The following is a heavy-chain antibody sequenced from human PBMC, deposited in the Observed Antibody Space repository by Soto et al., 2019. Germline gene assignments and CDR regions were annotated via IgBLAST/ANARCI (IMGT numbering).Heavy chain of an antibody. J-gene: IGHJ5*02. CDR3: VRGSQVTTGWFDP. V-gene: IGHV4-59*01. CDR1: GASISSSH. CDR2: TSYSGDT. D-gene: IGHD4-17*01. Sequence: PSETLSLTCTVSGASISSSHWSWFRQPPGKGLECIGYTSYSGDTNYNPSLKGRITVSLDTSKNQFSLKLTSVTAAETATYYCVRGSQVTTGWFDPCGQGNLVTVSA.